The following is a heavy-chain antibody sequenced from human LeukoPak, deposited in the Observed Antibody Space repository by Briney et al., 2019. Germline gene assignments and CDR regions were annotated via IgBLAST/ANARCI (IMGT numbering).Heavy chain of an antibody. J-gene: IGHJ5*02. D-gene: IGHD4-17*01. Sequence: GESLKISCKGSGYSFTSYWIGWVRQMPGKGLEWMGIIYPGDSDTRYSPSFQGQVTISAGKSISTAYLQWSSLKASDTAMYYCARQVIYGALYNWFDPWGQGTLVTVSS. V-gene: IGHV5-51*01. CDR1: GYSFTSYW. CDR2: IYPGDSDT. CDR3: ARQVIYGALYNWFDP.